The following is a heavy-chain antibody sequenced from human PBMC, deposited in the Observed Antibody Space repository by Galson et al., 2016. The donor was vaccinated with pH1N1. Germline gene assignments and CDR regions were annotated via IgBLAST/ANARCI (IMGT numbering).Heavy chain of an antibody. CDR2: INPSDGTT. D-gene: IGHD3-10*01. CDR1: GYTFITYY. CDR3: VRDFRGGYFDY. J-gene: IGHJ4*01. Sequence: SVKVSCKASGYTFITYYMHWVRQAPGQGLEWMGIINPSDGTTNYAQNFQGRLTMTRDTSTSTVYMELTSLRSEDTAVYYCVRDFRGGYFDYWGHGTLVTVSS. V-gene: IGHV1-46*01.